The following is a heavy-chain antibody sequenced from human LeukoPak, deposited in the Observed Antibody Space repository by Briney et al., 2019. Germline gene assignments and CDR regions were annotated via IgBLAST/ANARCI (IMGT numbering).Heavy chain of an antibody. CDR1: GRSIRRHY. D-gene: IGHD3-10*01. V-gene: IGHV4-59*11. CDR3: ERDGGSGLFDY. Sequence: SETLSLTCSVSGRSIRRHYWSWIRQPPGKGREWIGNLYYSASTKYNPSLKSPVTISVDTSKHQFTLKLSSVTAADTAVYYCERDGGSGLFDYWGQGILVTVSS. J-gene: IGHJ4*02. CDR2: LYYSAST.